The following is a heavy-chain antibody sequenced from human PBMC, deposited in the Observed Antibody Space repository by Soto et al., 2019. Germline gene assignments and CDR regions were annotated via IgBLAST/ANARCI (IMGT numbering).Heavy chain of an antibody. CDR3: AGLYGYSISTNCHGYHGMDV. V-gene: IGHV4-4*02. D-gene: IGHD2-2*03. Sequence: SQTLSLTCAVSGGSICSSNCWSWVRQPPGKGLEWIGEIYHSGSTNFNPSLKSRVTISVDKSKNQFSLRLCSATAADTAVYYCAGLYGYSISTNCHGYHGMDVWGEGTTVTVSS. CDR1: GGSICSSNC. J-gene: IGHJ6*04. CDR2: IYHSGST.